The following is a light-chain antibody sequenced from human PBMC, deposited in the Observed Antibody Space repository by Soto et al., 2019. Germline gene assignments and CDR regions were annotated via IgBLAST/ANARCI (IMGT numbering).Light chain of an antibody. Sequence: DIQMTQSPSTLSASVGDRVTITCRASQSITTWLAWYQQKPGTAVKVLIYAASTLGSGVPARFSGSGSGTEFTLTISSLQPEDFATYHCQQYYSFRWTFGQGTKVDI. CDR2: AAS. CDR1: QSITTW. J-gene: IGKJ1*01. CDR3: QQYYSFRWT. V-gene: IGKV1-5*01.